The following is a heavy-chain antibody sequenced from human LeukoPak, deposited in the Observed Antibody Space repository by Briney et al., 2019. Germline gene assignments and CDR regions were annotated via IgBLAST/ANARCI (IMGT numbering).Heavy chain of an antibody. CDR2: INTDGNAI. CDR1: GFTVSSNY. J-gene: IGHJ4*02. D-gene: IGHD1-26*01. Sequence: GGSLRLSCAASGFTVSSNYMSWVRQAPGKGLEWVSRINTDGNAISYADSVRGRFTISRDNAKNTLYLQVNNLKAEDTAVYYCTRSRYSGSSMEYWGQGTQVTVSS. CDR3: TRSRYSGSSMEY. V-gene: IGHV3-74*01.